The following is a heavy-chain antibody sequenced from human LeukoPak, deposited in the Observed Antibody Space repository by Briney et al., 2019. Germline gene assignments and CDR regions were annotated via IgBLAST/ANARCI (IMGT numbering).Heavy chain of an antibody. CDR1: GYTFTSYD. CDR3: ARVRGLVLYYGLDV. V-gene: IGHV1-18*01. CDR2: ISAYNGHT. D-gene: IGHD6-19*01. J-gene: IGHJ6*02. Sequence: ASVKVSCKASGYTFTSYDINWVRQAPGQGLEWMGWISAYNGHTNYAQSLQGRVTMATDTSTTTAYMELRSLKSDDRAVYYCARVRGLVLYYGLDVWGQGTTVTVSS.